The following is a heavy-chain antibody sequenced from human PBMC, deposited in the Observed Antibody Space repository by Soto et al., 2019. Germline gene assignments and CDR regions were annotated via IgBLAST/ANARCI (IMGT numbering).Heavy chain of an antibody. CDR1: GFTFSSYW. V-gene: IGHV3-7*01. CDR2: IKQDGSEK. CDR3: ARDPGIAAPRGYDY. D-gene: IGHD6-13*01. Sequence: PVGSLRLSCAASGFTFSSYWMSWVRQAPGKGLEWVANIKQDGSEKYYVDSVKGRFTISRDNAKNSLYLQMNSLRAEDTAVYYCARDPGIAAPRGYDYWGKGNMVTVSS. J-gene: IGHJ4*02.